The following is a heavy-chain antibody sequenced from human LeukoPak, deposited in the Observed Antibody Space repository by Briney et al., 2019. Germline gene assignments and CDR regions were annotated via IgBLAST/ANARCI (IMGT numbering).Heavy chain of an antibody. CDR1: GITFSSYD. D-gene: IGHD6-19*01. V-gene: IGHV3-23*01. CDR2: ITGSGHST. Sequence: GGTLRLSCAASGITFSSYDMSWVHQAPGKGLEWVSSITGSGHSTYYADSVKGRFTISRDHSKNTLYLQMNSLRAEDTAVYYCAKRTKSGWSTDAFDIWGQGTKVTVSS. J-gene: IGHJ3*02. CDR3: AKRTKSGWSTDAFDI.